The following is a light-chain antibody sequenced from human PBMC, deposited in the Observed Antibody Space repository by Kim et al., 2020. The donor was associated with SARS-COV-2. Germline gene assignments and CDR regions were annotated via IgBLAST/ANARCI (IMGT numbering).Light chain of an antibody. V-gene: IGKV1-5*01. CDR2: DAS. J-gene: IGKJ1*01. Sequence: ASVGGRVTITCRASQSISTWFVWHQQLPGKAPRLLISDASSLESGVPSRFSGSGSGIEFTLTINNLQPEDFATYYCQQYEDNTWTFGQGTKVDIK. CDR1: QSISTW. CDR3: QQYEDNTWT.